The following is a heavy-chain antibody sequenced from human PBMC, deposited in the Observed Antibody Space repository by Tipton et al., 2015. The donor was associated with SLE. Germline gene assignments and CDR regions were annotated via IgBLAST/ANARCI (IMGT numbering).Heavy chain of an antibody. J-gene: IGHJ6*02. CDR3: ARVLGSYYGMDV. CDR1: GFTFSNYG. Sequence: SLRLSCTASGFTFSNYGMHWVRQAPGKGLEWVALISHDGSEDSYADSVKGRLTISRDTSKNTVFLQMNSLRPEDTAVYYCARVLGSYYGMDVWGQGTTVTVSS. V-gene: IGHV3-30*03. D-gene: IGHD3-10*01. CDR2: ISHDGSED.